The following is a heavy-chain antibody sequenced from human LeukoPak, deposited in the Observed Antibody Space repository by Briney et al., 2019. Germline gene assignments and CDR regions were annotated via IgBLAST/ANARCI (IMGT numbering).Heavy chain of an antibody. Sequence: SETLSLTCTASGGSISSYYWSWIRQPAGKGLEWIGRIYTSGSTNYNPSLKSRVAMSVDTSKNRFSLKLSSVTAADTAVYYCARATYSSSADAFDIWGQGTMVTVSS. CDR1: GGSISSYY. D-gene: IGHD6-13*01. CDR3: ARATYSSSADAFDI. J-gene: IGHJ3*02. V-gene: IGHV4-4*07. CDR2: IYTSGST.